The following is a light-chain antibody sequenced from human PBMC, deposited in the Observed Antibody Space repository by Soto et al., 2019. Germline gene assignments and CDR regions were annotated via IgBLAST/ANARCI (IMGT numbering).Light chain of an antibody. CDR3: AAWVDSLNGHV. CDR1: SSNIGTSS. J-gene: IGLJ1*01. Sequence: QSVLTQPHSASGTPGQRVTISCSGSSSNIGTSSVHWFQQLPGTAPKLLISTTNQRPSGVPERFSGSKSGTSASLAISGLQSEDEADYYCAAWVDSLNGHVFGTGTKVPVL. CDR2: TTN. V-gene: IGLV1-44*01.